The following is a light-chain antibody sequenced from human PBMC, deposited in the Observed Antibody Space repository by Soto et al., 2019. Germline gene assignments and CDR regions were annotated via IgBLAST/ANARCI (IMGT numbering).Light chain of an antibody. CDR3: LQHSHYPPS. V-gene: IGKV1-17*01. Sequence: DIQMTQSPSSLSASVGDRVTITCRASQGIRNDLNWYQQKPGKAPKRLIYAASSLQSGVPSRFSGSVSGTDFTLTISSLQPEDFATYYCLQHSHYPPSFGQGTKLEIK. CDR2: AAS. CDR1: QGIRND. J-gene: IGKJ2*01.